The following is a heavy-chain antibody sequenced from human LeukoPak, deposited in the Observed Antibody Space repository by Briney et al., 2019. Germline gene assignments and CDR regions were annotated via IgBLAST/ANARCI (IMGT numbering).Heavy chain of an antibody. V-gene: IGHV3-74*01. CDR2: IDFETDTT. D-gene: IGHD2-15*01. CDR3: VRAGSGFDY. Sequence: PGGSLRLSCVASGFTFSSYLMHWVRQAPGKGLEWVSRIDFETDTTTYAGSVKGRFTISRDNTKNTLYLQMGSLRDEDAAVYYCVRAGSGFDYWGQGTLVTVTS. J-gene: IGHJ4*02. CDR1: GFTFSSYL.